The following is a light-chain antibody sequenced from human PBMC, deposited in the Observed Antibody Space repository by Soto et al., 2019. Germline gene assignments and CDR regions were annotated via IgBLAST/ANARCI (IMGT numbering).Light chain of an antibody. Sequence: QSALTQPRAVSGSPGHSVTISCTGTSSDVGGYSYVSLYQQHPGKAPKLMISDVSKRPSGVPDRFSGSKFGNTASLTISGLQAEDEADYYCCSYAGAFTYVFGSGTKMTVL. J-gene: IGLJ1*01. CDR1: SSDVGGYSY. V-gene: IGLV2-11*01. CDR3: CSYAGAFTYV. CDR2: DVS.